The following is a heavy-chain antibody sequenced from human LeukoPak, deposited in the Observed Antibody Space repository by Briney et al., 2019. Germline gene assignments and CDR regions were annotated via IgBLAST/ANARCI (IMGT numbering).Heavy chain of an antibody. D-gene: IGHD3-10*01. CDR1: AFTFTSYG. CDR2: ITGSGVST. V-gene: IGHV3-23*01. J-gene: IGHJ3*02. CDR3: ARELPHGDI. Sequence: GGSLRLSCAASAFTFTSYGMSWVRQAQGKGLEWVSGITGSGVSTYYADSVKGRFTISRDNSKNTLYLQMSSLRAEDTAVYYCARELPHGDIWGQGTMVTVSS.